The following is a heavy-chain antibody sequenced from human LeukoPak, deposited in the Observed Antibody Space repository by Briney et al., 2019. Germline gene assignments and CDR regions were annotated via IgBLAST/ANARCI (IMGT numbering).Heavy chain of an antibody. V-gene: IGHV1-46*01. CDR3: AXDXXXXXXGYYPSPGFDY. J-gene: IGHJ4*02. CDR2: INPSGGST. Sequence: ASVKVSCKASGYTFTSYYMHWVRQAPGQGLEWMGIINPSGGSTSYAQKFQGRVTMTRDTSTCTVYMELSSLRSEDTAVYYCAXDXXXXXXGYYPSPGFDYWGQGTLVTVSS. D-gene: IGHD3-3*01. CDR1: GYTFTSYY.